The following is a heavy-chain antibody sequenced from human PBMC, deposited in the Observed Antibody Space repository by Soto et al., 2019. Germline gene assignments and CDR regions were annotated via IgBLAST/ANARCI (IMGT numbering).Heavy chain of an antibody. CDR2: INAGNGNT. J-gene: IGHJ6*03. D-gene: IGHD6-19*01. CDR3: ARDPVRAVAGSYYYYMDV. CDR1: GYTFTSYA. V-gene: IGHV1-3*01. Sequence: ASVKVSCKASGYTFTSYAMHWVRQAPGQRLEWMGWINAGNGNTKYSQKFQGRVTITRDTSASTAYMELSSLRSEDTAVYYCARDPVRAVAGSYYYYMDVWGKGTTVTVS.